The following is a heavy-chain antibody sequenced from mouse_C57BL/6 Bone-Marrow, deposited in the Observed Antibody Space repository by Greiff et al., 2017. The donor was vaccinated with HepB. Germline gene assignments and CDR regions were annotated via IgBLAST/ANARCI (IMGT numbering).Heavy chain of an antibody. CDR1: GFNIKDDY. CDR3: TLYYDYDERFAY. J-gene: IGHJ3*01. CDR2: IDPENGDT. V-gene: IGHV14-4*01. Sequence: VQLKESGAELVRPGASVKLSCTASGFNIKDDYMHWVKQRPEQGLEWIGWIDPENGDTEYASKFQGKATITADTSSNTAYLQLSSLTSEDTAVYYCTLYYDYDERFAYWGQGTLVTVSA. D-gene: IGHD2-4*01.